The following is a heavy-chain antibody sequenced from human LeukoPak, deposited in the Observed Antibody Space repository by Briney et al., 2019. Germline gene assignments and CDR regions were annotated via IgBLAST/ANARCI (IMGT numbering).Heavy chain of an antibody. Sequence: GGSLRLSCDASGFSISDYYMSWIRQSPGQGLEWISYITSGGASTNYADSVKGRFTISRDKAKNSVALQLNSLRAEDTAVYYCTRQRRGTYYAFDSWGQGTLVTVSS. CDR2: ITSGGAST. J-gene: IGHJ4*02. CDR3: TRQRRGTYYAFDS. V-gene: IGHV3-11*01. D-gene: IGHD3-16*01. CDR1: GFSISDYY.